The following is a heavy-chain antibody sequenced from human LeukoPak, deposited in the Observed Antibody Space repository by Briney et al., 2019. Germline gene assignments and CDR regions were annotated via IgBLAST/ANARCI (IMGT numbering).Heavy chain of an antibody. CDR2: ISSDSGTL. CDR3: ARRDPFDY. Sequence: PGGSLRLSCASSGFTFSAYHMNWVRQAPGKGLEWISSISSDSGTLYYADSVKGRFTISRDNAANSLYLQMNNLRDEDTAVYYCARRDPFDYWGQGTMVTVSS. V-gene: IGHV3-48*02. J-gene: IGHJ4*02. CDR1: GFTFSAYH.